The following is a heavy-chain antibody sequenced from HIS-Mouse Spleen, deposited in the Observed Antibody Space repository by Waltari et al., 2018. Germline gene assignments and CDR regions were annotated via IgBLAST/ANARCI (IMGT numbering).Heavy chain of an antibody. CDR2: ISYNGSNK. CDR1: GFTFVICC. D-gene: IGHD6-19*01. CDR3: AKASSGWLDY. J-gene: IGHJ4*02. Sequence: QVQLVESGGGVVHRGRSLRLSCAASGFTFVICCTHGVGQAPGQGLEWVAVISYNGSNKYYADSVKGRFTISRDNSKNTLYLQMNSLRAEDTAVYYCAKASSGWLDYWGQGTLVTVSS. V-gene: IGHV3-30*18.